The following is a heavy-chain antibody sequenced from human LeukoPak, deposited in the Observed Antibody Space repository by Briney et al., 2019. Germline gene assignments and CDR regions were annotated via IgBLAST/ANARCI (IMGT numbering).Heavy chain of an antibody. CDR1: EFTLSTYW. V-gene: IGHV3-7*03. J-gene: IGHJ4*02. D-gene: IGHD4-17*01. CDR2: IKQDGSKK. CDR3: ARDLKPTVTKFGY. Sequence: GGSLRLSCVASEFTLSTYWMSWVRQAPGKGLEWVANIKQDGSKKYYVDSVKGRFTISRDNAKNSLYLQMNSLEAEDTAVYYCARDLKPTVTKFGYWGQGTLVTVSS.